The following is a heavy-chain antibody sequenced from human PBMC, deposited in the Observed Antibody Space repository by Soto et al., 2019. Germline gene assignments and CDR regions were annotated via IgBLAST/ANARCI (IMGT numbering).Heavy chain of an antibody. J-gene: IGHJ4*02. CDR1: GFTFSSYA. D-gene: IGHD6-19*01. CDR2: ISSDGSNK. V-gene: IGHV3-30*04. CDR3: VRDRASRGWYNHFDF. Sequence: GGSLRLSCAASGFTFSSYAIHWVRQAPGKGLEWVAVISSDGSNKEYTDSVKDRFNLSRDNSKNTLYLQMNSLRPEDTAVYFYVRDRASRGWYNHFDFWGQGTLVTVSS.